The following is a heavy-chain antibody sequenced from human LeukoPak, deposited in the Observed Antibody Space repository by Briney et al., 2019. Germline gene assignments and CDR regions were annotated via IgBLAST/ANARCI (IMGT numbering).Heavy chain of an antibody. CDR2: MYTSGST. V-gene: IGHV4-4*07. D-gene: IGHD5-24*01. CDR3: ARDEGATSFDY. J-gene: IGHJ4*02. CDR1: GGSTSSYY. Sequence: SETLSLTCTVSGGSTSSYYWSWIRQPAGKGLEWIGRMYTSGSTKYNPSLKSRVTMSVDMSKNQFSLKLSSVTAADTAVYYCARDEGATSFDYWGQGTLVTVSS.